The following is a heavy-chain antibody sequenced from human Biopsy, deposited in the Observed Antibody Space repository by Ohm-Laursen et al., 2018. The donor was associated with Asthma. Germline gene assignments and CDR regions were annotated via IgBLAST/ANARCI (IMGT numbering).Heavy chain of an antibody. CDR3: ARTYYDFLTGQVKDVFGV. J-gene: IGHJ3*01. Sequence: SVTPSRTAYGYNFISFATHCASQAPGHRIEWQGWVNTGNGDTKYSQKFQGRVTITRDTSTSTAYMELRSLRSEDTATYYCARTYYDFLTGQVKDVFGVWGQGTMVTVSS. D-gene: IGHD3-9*01. CDR2: VNTGNGDT. CDR1: GYNFISFA. V-gene: IGHV1-3*04.